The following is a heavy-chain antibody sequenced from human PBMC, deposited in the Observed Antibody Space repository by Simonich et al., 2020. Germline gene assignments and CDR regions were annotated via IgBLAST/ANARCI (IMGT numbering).Heavy chain of an antibody. Sequence: QVQLVQSGAEVKKPGASVKVSCKASGYTFTGYYMHWVRQAPGQGLGGMGRINPTSGGTNDAQKFQGRVTMTRDTSISTSYMELSRLRSDDTAVYYCASGWDWGFSHMSDYWGQGTLVTVSS. D-gene: IGHD7-27*01. CDR2: INPTSGGT. J-gene: IGHJ4*02. CDR3: ASGWDWGFSHMSDY. V-gene: IGHV1-2*06. CDR1: GYTFTGYY.